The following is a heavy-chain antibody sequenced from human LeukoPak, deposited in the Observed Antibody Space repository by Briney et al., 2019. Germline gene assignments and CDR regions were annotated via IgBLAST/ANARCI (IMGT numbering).Heavy chain of an antibody. CDR2: INPDGNDK. CDR1: GFTFSIHW. J-gene: IGHJ4*02. V-gene: IGHV3-7*03. Sequence: GGSLRLSCVASGFTFSIHWMTWVRQAPGKGLEWVATINPDGNDKFFVASVKGRFTISRDNAKTSLLLQINSLRDEETAIYCCTTSDCEYWGQGALVTVSS. CDR3: TTSDCEY.